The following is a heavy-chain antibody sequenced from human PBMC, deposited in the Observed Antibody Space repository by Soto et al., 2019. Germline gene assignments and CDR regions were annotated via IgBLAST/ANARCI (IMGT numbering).Heavy chain of an antibody. D-gene: IGHD4-17*01. CDR2: ISKDGSHS. Sequence: ESGGGVVQPGRSLRLSCAASGFNFRTYGIHWVRQAPGKGLEWVALISKDGSHSYYAHSVKGRFTTSRDNSQNKAFLQVNSLRADDTAVYFCARGTDYADLGLAEYFHPWGQGTLVTVSS. J-gene: IGHJ1*01. V-gene: IGHV3-30*03. CDR3: ARGTDYADLGLAEYFHP. CDR1: GFNFRTYG.